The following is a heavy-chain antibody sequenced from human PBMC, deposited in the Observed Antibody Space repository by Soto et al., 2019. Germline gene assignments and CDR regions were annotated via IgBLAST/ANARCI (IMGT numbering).Heavy chain of an antibody. J-gene: IGHJ4*02. V-gene: IGHV1-69*06. CDR3: ARDREYGDYVGY. CDR2: IIPIFGTA. CDR1: GGTFSSYA. Sequence: QVQLVQSGAEVKKPGSSVKVSCKASGGTFSSYAISWVRQAPGQELEWMGGIIPIFGTANYAQKFQGRVTITADKSTSTACMELSSLRSEDTAVYYCARDREYGDYVGYWGQGTLVTVSS. D-gene: IGHD4-17*01.